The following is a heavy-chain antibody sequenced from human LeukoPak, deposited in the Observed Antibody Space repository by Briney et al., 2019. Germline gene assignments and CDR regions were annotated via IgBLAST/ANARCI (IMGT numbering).Heavy chain of an antibody. V-gene: IGHV4-61*02. D-gene: IGHD3/OR15-3a*01. Sequence: PSQTLSLTCTVSGGSISSGSYYWSWIRQPAGKGLEWIGRFYTSGSTNYNPSLKSRVTISLDTSNNQFSLKLSSVTAADTAVYYCARGIGRSSDYWGQGTLVTVSS. CDR2: FYTSGST. J-gene: IGHJ4*02. CDR1: GGSISSGSYY. CDR3: ARGIGRSSDY.